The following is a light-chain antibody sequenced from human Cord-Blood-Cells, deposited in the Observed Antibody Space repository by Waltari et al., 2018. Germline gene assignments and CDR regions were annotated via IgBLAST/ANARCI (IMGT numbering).Light chain of an antibody. V-gene: IGLV3-19*01. CDR3: NSRDSSGNHWV. Sequence: SSELTQDPAVSVALGQTVRITCHGDSPRSNYERWYQQKPGQAPVLVIYGKNNRPSGIPDRFSGSSSGNTASLTITGAQAEDEADYYCNSRDSSGNHWVFGGGTKLTVL. CDR1: SPRSNY. CDR2: GKN. J-gene: IGLJ3*02.